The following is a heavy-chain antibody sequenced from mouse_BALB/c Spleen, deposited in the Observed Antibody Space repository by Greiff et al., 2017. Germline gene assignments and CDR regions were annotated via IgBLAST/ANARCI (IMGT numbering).Heavy chain of an antibody. CDR2: ISDGGSYT. CDR3: ARDRYDYDYAMDY. D-gene: IGHD2-4*01. V-gene: IGHV5-4*02. Sequence: EVHLVESGGGLVKPGGSLKLSCAASGFTFSDYYMYWVRQTPEKRLEWVATISDGGSYTYYPDSVKGRFTISRDNAKNNLYLQMSSLKSEDTAMYYCARDRYDYDYAMDYWGQGTSGTVSS. J-gene: IGHJ4*01. CDR1: GFTFSDYY.